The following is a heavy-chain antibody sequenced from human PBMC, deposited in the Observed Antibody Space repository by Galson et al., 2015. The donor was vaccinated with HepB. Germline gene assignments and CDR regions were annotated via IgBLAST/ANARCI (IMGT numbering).Heavy chain of an antibody. J-gene: IGHJ5*02. CDR3: ARDKYSSSWFDP. V-gene: IGHV3-21*01. CDR2: ISGSSSYI. D-gene: IGHD6-13*01. Sequence: SLRLSCAASGFTFSSYSMNWVRQAPGKGLEWVSSISGSSSYIYYADSVKGRFTISRDNAKNSLYLQMNSLRAEDTAVYYCARDKYSSSWFDPWGQGTLVTVSS. CDR1: GFTFSSYS.